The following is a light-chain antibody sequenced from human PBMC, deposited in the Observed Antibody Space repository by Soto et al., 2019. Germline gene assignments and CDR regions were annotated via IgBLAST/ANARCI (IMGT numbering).Light chain of an antibody. Sequence: DIPMTQSPSTLSAAVGDRVTITCRASQSVLTWLAWYQQKPGKAPQLLIYDSSKLESGVPSRFSGSGSGTEFTLSISRLLPDAFATYYCQQYNGFSNTFGQGTKLEIK. CDR3: QQYNGFSNT. CDR2: DSS. J-gene: IGKJ2*01. CDR1: QSVLTW. V-gene: IGKV1-5*01.